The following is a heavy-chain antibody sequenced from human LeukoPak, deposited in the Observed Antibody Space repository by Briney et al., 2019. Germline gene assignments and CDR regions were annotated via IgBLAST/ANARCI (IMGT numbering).Heavy chain of an antibody. CDR2: IYSGGTT. Sequence: GGSPRLSCAASRFTVSSSNYMTWVRQAPGKGLEWVSVIYSGGTTYYADSVKGRFTISRDNSKNTLYLQMNSLRAEDTAVYYCARGAVYSSGWYDYWGQGTLVTVSS. D-gene: IGHD6-19*01. CDR3: ARGAVYSSGWYDY. CDR1: RFTVSSSNY. V-gene: IGHV3-66*01. J-gene: IGHJ4*02.